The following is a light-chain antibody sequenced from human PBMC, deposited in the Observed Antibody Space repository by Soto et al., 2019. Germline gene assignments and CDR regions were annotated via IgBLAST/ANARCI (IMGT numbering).Light chain of an antibody. CDR1: QSVSSSY. J-gene: IGKJ3*01. CDR3: QQYGSSFFT. Sequence: EIVLTQSPGTLSLSPGERATLSCRASQSVSSSYLAWYQQKPGQAPRLLIYGASSRATGIPDRFSGSGSGTDSTLPISSLEPEDFAVYYCQQYGSSFFTFGPGTKVDIK. CDR2: GAS. V-gene: IGKV3-20*01.